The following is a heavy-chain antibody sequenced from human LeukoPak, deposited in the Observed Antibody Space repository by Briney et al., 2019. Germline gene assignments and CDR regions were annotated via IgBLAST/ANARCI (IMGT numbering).Heavy chain of an antibody. CDR2: IRYDGSNK. V-gene: IGHV3-30*02. Sequence: GGSLRLSCAASGFTFSSYGMHWVRQAPGKGLEWVAFIRYDGSNKYYADSVKGRFTISRDNSKNTLYPQMKSLRAEDTAVYYCAFPGGSGWSFDYWGQGTLVTVSS. CDR1: GFTFSSYG. J-gene: IGHJ4*02. D-gene: IGHD6-19*01. CDR3: AFPGGSGWSFDY.